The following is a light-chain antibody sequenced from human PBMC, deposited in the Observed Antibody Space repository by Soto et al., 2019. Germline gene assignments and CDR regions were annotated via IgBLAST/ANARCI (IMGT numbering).Light chain of an antibody. CDR3: QQYGSSLIT. CDR2: GAS. Sequence: EIVLTQSPGTLSLSPGERATLACRASQSVSSSFLAWYQQIPGQAPRLLIYGASSRATGIPDRFSASGSATDFTLTISRLEHEEFAVYYCQQYGSSLITFGQGTRLEIK. J-gene: IGKJ5*01. V-gene: IGKV3-20*01. CDR1: QSVSSSF.